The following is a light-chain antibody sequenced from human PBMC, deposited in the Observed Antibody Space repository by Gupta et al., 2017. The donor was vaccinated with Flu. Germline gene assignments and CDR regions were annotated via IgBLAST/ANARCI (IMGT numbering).Light chain of an antibody. CDR1: QSISRY. V-gene: IGKV1-39*01. CDR3: QQRNNTPVT. J-gene: IGKJ2*01. Sequence: PSSLSAAVGDRVTITCRARQSISRYLNWYQQKPEEAPKPLIYAASRLKRGVPSRFSGSGAGTDFTLTISRLQPEDFATYYCQQRNNTPVTFGQGTKVEIK. CDR2: AAS.